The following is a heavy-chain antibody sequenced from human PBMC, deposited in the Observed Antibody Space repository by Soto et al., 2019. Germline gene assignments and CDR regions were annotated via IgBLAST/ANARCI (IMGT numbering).Heavy chain of an antibody. Sequence: GASVKVSCKASGYRFSSYAIQWVRQAPGQRLEWMGWINPANDNTAYSQKLQGRVTITRDTSASIAYMDLSSLRSEDTAVYYCARGPGGPDGPGDYWGQGTLVTVSS. CDR2: INPANDNT. D-gene: IGHD2-15*01. CDR3: ARGPGGPDGPGDY. CDR1: GYRFSSYA. J-gene: IGHJ4*02. V-gene: IGHV1-3*01.